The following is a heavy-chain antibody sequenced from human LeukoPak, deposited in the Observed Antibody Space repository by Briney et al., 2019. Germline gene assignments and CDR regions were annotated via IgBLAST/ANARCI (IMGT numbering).Heavy chain of an antibody. D-gene: IGHD3-10*01. Sequence: ASVKVSCKTSGYTFTSYYMHWARQAPGQGLEWMGIINPSGGSTSYAQKFQGRVTMTRDTSTSTVYMELSSLRSEDTAVYYCARSTYYYGSGSSNWFDPWGQGTLVTVSS. CDR2: INPSGGST. V-gene: IGHV1-46*01. CDR3: ARSTYYYGSGSSNWFDP. J-gene: IGHJ5*02. CDR1: GYTFTSYY.